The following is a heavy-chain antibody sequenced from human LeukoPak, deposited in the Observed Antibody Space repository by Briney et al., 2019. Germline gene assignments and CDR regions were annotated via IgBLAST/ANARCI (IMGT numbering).Heavy chain of an antibody. V-gene: IGHV3-74*01. J-gene: IGHJ3*02. CDR1: GFAFSSYW. CDR2: INRDGSST. Sequence: GGSLRHSCVASGFAFSSYWMHWVRQAPGKGLVWVSRINRDGSSTGYADSVKGRFAISRDNAKSTLYLQMNSLRAEDTAVYYCARDNWAGYSSSWYPDAFDIWGQGTMVTVSS. CDR3: ARDNWAGYSSSWYPDAFDI. D-gene: IGHD6-13*01.